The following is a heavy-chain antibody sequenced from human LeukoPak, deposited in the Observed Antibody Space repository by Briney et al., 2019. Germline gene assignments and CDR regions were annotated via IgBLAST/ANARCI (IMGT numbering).Heavy chain of an antibody. J-gene: IGHJ4*02. CDR3: AKERPTRRYCSGGSRYSRYFDY. CDR2: ISGSGGST. D-gene: IGHD2-15*01. CDR1: GFTFSSYG. Sequence: GGSLRLSCAASGFTFSSYGMSWVRQAPGKGLEWVSAISGSGGSTYYTDSVKGRFTISRDNSKNTLYLQMNSLRAKDTAVHDCAKERPTRRYCSGGSRYSRYFDYWGQGTLVTVSS. V-gene: IGHV3-23*01.